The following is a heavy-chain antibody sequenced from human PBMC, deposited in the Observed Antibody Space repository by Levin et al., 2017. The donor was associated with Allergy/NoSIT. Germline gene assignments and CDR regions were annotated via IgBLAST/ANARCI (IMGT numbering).Heavy chain of an antibody. J-gene: IGHJ5*02. CDR3: ARAGDIVVVPAAIQFDWFDP. CDR2: IKQDGSEK. V-gene: IGHV3-7*01. CDR1: GFTFSSYW. Sequence: LSLTCAASGFTFSSYWMSWVRQAPGKGLEWVANIKQDGSEKYYVDSVKGRFTISRDNAKNSLYLQMNSLRAEDTAVYYCARAGDIVVVPAAIQFDWFDPWGQGTLVTVSS. D-gene: IGHD2-2*02.